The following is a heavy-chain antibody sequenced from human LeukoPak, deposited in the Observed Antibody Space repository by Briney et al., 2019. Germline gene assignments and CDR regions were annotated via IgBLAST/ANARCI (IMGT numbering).Heavy chain of an antibody. CDR1: GGSFSGYY. V-gene: IGHV4-34*01. CDR3: ARSGTYYYYYYYGMDV. CDR2: INHSGST. D-gene: IGHD2-21*01. J-gene: IGHJ6*02. Sequence: PSETLSLTCAVYGGSFSGYYWSWIRQPPGKGLEWIGEINHSGSTNYNPSLKSRVTISVDTSKNQFSLKLSSVTAADTAVYHCARSGTYYYYYYYGMDVWGQGTTVTVSS.